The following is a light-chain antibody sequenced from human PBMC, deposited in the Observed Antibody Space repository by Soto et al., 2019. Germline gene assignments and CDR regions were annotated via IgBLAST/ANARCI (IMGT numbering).Light chain of an antibody. J-gene: IGLJ2*01. Sequence: QSVLTQPRSVSGSPGQSVAISCTGTSSDVGGYKYVSWYQQHPGKAPKLIIYDVSERPSGVPDRFSGSKSGNTASLTVSRLQAEDEADYYCSSYAGSYTLGAFGGGTKVTVL. CDR1: SSDVGGYKY. CDR3: SSYAGSYTLGA. CDR2: DVS. V-gene: IGLV2-11*01.